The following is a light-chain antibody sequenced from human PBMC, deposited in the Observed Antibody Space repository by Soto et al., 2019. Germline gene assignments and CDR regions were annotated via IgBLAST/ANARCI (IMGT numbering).Light chain of an antibody. V-gene: IGKV3-20*01. CDR2: GAS. CDR1: QSVRSN. J-gene: IGKJ1*01. Sequence: EIVMTQSPATLSVSPGERATLSCRASQSVRSNLAWYQQKPGQAPRLLIYGASKRATGIPDRFSGSGSGTDFTLTISRLEPEDFAVYCCQQYGSSPRTFGQGTKVDIK. CDR3: QQYGSSPRT.